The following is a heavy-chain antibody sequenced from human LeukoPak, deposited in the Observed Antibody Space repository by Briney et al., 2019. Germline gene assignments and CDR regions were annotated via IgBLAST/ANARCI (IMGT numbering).Heavy chain of an antibody. Sequence: PSETLSLTCTVSGGSISSSSYYWGWIRQPPGKGLEWIGSIYYSGSTYYNPSLKSRVTISVDTSKSQFSLKLSSVTAADTAVYYCARGQTVYCSSTSCLANAFDIWGQGTMVTVSS. CDR3: ARGQTVYCSSTSCLANAFDI. CDR2: IYYSGST. J-gene: IGHJ3*02. V-gene: IGHV4-39*01. CDR1: GGSISSSSYY. D-gene: IGHD2-2*01.